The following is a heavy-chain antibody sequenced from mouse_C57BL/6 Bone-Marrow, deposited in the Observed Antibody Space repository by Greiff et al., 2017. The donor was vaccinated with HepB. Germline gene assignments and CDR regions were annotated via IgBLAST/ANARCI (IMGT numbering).Heavy chain of an antibody. D-gene: IGHD2-10*01. J-gene: IGHJ1*03. Sequence: VQLKESGAELARPGASVKLSCKASGYTFTSYGISWVKQRTGQGLEWIGEIYPRSGNTYYNEKFKGKATLTADKSSSTAYMELRSLTSEDSAVYFCARSGPTGYFDVWGTGTTVTVSS. V-gene: IGHV1-81*01. CDR1: GYTFTSYG. CDR3: ARSGPTGYFDV. CDR2: IYPRSGNT.